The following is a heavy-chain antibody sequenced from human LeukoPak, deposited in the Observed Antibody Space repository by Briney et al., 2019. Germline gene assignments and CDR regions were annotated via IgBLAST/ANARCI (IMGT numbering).Heavy chain of an antibody. D-gene: IGHD3-10*01. CDR1: GYSISSGYY. J-gene: IGHJ6*03. CDR2: IYHSGST. V-gene: IGHV4-38-2*01. CDR3: ARGGTMVRGVIRDYYYYYMDV. Sequence: PSETLSLTCAVSGYSISSGYYWGWIRQPPGKGLEWIGSIYHSGSTYYNPSLKSRVTISVDTSKNQFSLKLSSVTAADTAVYYCARGGTMVRGVIRDYYYYYMDVWAKGTTVTVSS.